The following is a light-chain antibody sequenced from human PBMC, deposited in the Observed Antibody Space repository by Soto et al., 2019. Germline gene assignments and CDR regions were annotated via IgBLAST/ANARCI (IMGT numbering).Light chain of an antibody. Sequence: QSALTQPASVSGSPGQSITISCTGTSSDVGGYNYVSWYQQHPGKAPKLMIYDVSNRPSGVSNRSSGSKSGNTASLTISGLQAEDEADYYCSSYTSSSNVYVFGTGTKVTVL. CDR2: DVS. J-gene: IGLJ1*01. CDR1: SSDVGGYNY. V-gene: IGLV2-14*01. CDR3: SSYTSSSNVYV.